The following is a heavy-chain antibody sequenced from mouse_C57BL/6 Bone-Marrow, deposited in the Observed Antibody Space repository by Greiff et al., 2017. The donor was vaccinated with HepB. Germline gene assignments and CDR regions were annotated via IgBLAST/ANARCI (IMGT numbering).Heavy chain of an antibody. J-gene: IGHJ3*01. CDR2: ISYDGSN. CDR3: ARKALRQLGGFAY. CDR1: GYSITSGYY. V-gene: IGHV3-6*01. D-gene: IGHD6-1*01. Sequence: ESGPGLVKPSQSLSLTCSVTGYSITSGYYWNWIRQFPGNKLEWMGYISYDGSNNYNPSLKNRISITRDTSKNQFFLKLNSVTTEDTATYYCARKALRQLGGFAYWGQGTLVTVSA.